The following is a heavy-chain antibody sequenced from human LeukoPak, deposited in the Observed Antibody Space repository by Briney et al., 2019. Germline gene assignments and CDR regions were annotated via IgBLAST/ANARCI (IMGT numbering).Heavy chain of an antibody. Sequence: GRSLRLSCAASGFTFSSYAMHWVRQAPGKGLEWVAVISYDGSNKYYADSVKGRFTISRDSSKNTLYLQMNSLRAEDTAVYYCAREGGSGSYSSYFDYWGQGTLVTVSS. CDR2: ISYDGSNK. CDR1: GFTFSSYA. CDR3: AREGGSGSYSSYFDY. J-gene: IGHJ4*02. D-gene: IGHD1-26*01. V-gene: IGHV3-30-3*01.